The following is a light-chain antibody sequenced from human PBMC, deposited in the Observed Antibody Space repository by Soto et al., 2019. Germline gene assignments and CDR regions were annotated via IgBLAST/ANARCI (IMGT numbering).Light chain of an antibody. J-gene: IGKJ2*01. Sequence: EVGLTQSPDTLSLSPGETATLSCRTSQFVTNTDLAWYQQRPGQAPRLLIYGSSSRATGIPDRFSGGGSGTDFTLTISRLEPEDFALYYCQHYESSFPTYNFGQGTKLEIK. V-gene: IGKV3-20*01. CDR2: GSS. CDR3: QHYESSFPTYN. CDR1: QFVTNTD.